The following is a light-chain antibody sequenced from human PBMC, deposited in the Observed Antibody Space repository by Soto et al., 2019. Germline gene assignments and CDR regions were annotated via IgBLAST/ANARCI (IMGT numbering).Light chain of an antibody. CDR2: GAS. CDR1: QSISSNY. V-gene: IGKV3-20*01. Sequence: EIVLTQSPGTLSLSPGERATLSCRASQSISSNYLAWYQQKPGQAPKLLIYGASSRATGIPDRFSGIVSGTAFTLIISRLEPEDSAVYYCQQYGNSLWTFGQGTKVEIK. J-gene: IGKJ1*01. CDR3: QQYGNSLWT.